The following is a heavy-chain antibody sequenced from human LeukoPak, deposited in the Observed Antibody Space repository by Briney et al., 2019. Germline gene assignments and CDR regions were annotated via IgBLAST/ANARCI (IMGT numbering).Heavy chain of an antibody. Sequence: PSETLSLTCAVYGGSFSGYYWSWIRQLPGKGLEWIGEINHSGSTNYNPSLKSRVTISVDTSKNQFSLKLSSVTAADTAVYYCARHRSLYYDFWSGYYPHFDYWGQGTLVTVSS. CDR3: ARHRSLYYDFWSGYYPHFDY. D-gene: IGHD3-3*01. CDR1: GGSFSGYY. CDR2: INHSGST. V-gene: IGHV4-34*01. J-gene: IGHJ4*02.